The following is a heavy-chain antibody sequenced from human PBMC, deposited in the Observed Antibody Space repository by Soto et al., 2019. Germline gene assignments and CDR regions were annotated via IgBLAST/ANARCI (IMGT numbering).Heavy chain of an antibody. CDR2: MNQDGTEK. CDR1: GFTFSGYW. CDR3: VRVGLQMGNAFDF. D-gene: IGHD2-21*02. Sequence: SLRLSCAASGFTFSGYWMIWVRQAPGKGLEWVAHMNQDGTEKNYVDFVKGRFTISRDNDKSSLYLQMNSLRAEDTAVYYCVRVGLQMGNAFDFWGQGTMVTVSS. J-gene: IGHJ3*01. V-gene: IGHV3-7*03.